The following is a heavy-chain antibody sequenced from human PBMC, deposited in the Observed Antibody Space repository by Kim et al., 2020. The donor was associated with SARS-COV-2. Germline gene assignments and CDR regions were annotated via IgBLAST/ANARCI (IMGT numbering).Heavy chain of an antibody. CDR2: ITRGSTYR. V-gene: IGHV3-11*06. Sequence: GGSLGLSCAASGFSFSDYYMSWMRQAPGKGLEWVSYITRGSTYRDYAVSVKGRFTISRDDAQNSLYLQMNSLRADDTAVYYCARMGAPWGQGTLVTVSS. CDR1: GFSFSDYY. J-gene: IGHJ4*02. CDR3: ARMGAP.